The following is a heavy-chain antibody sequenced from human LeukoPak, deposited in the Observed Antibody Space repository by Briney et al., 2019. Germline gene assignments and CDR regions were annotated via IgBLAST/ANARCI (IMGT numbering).Heavy chain of an antibody. CDR2: IKKDGSEK. D-gene: IGHD3-10*02. CDR1: GFTFSSHW. Sequence: QPGGSLRLSCAASGFTFSSHWMSWVRQAPGKGLEWVANIKKDGSEKYYVDAVKGRFTISRDNAKTSLYLQMNSLRAEDTAVYYCAELGITMIGGVWGKGTTVTISS. J-gene: IGHJ6*04. V-gene: IGHV3-7*01. CDR3: AELGITMIGGV.